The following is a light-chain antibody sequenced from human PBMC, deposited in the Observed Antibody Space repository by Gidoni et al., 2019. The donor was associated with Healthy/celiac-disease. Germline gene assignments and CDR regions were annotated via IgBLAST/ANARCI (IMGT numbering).Light chain of an antibody. CDR3: QKYNSAPLT. V-gene: IGKV1-27*01. J-gene: IGKJ4*01. Sequence: DIQMTQSPSSLSASVGDRVTTTCRASQVISNYLAWYQQKPGKVPKLLIYAASTLQSGVPSRFSGSGSGTDFTLTISSLQPEDVATYYCQKYNSAPLTFGGGTKVEIK. CDR2: AAS. CDR1: QVISNY.